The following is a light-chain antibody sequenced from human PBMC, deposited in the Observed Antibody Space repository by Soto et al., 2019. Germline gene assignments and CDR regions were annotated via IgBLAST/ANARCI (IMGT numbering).Light chain of an antibody. J-gene: IGKJ1*01. CDR2: DAS. Sequence: DIQMTPSPSTLSASVVDRVTITCRASQSISSWLAWYQQKPGKAPKLLIYDASSLESGVPSRFSGSGSGTEFTLTISSLQPDDFATYSCQQYTSYPRTFGQGTKVDIK. CDR3: QQYTSYPRT. CDR1: QSISSW. V-gene: IGKV1-5*01.